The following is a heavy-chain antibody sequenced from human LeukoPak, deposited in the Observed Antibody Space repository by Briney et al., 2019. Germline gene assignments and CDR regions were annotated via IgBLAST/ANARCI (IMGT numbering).Heavy chain of an antibody. CDR2: ISSSGSSI. Sequence: GGSLRLSCAASGFTFRSYEMNWVRQAPGMGLEWVSYISSSGSSIYYADSVKGRFTISRDNAKNSLYLQMNSLRAEDTAVYYCARAHYYDSSGFDYWGQGTLVTVSS. CDR3: ARAHYYDSSGFDY. D-gene: IGHD3-22*01. V-gene: IGHV3-48*03. J-gene: IGHJ4*02. CDR1: GFTFRSYE.